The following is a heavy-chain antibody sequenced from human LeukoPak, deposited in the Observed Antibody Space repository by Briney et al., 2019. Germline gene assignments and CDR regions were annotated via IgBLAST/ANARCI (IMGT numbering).Heavy chain of an antibody. V-gene: IGHV3-20*04. CDR2: INWNGGST. J-gene: IGHJ3*02. CDR1: GFTFDVFG. Sequence: PGGSLRLSCAASGFTFDVFGMSWVRQAPGKGLEWVSGINWNGGSTGYADSVKGRFTISRDNAKNSLYLQMNSLRAEDTALYYCARSGYDSSPGGIWGQGTMVTVSS. D-gene: IGHD3-22*01. CDR3: ARSGYDSSPGGI.